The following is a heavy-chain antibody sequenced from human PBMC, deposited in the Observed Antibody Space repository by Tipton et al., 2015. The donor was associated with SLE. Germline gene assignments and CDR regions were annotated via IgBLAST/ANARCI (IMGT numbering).Heavy chain of an antibody. CDR1: GYSFTSYW. CDR3: ARQSGSSSRYNGFDP. CDR2: IDPSDSYT. V-gene: IGHV5-10-1*01. D-gene: IGHD6-6*01. J-gene: IGHJ5*02. Sequence: VQLVQSGAEVKKPGESLRISCKGSGYSFTSYWISWVRQMPGKGLEWMGRIDPSDSYTNYSPSFQGHVTISADKSISTAYLQWSSLKASDTAMYYCARQSGSSSRYNGFDPWGQGTLVTVSS.